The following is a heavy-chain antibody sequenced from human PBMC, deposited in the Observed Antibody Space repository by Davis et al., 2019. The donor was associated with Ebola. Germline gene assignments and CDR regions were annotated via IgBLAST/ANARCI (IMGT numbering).Heavy chain of an antibody. Sequence: PSETLSLTCDVYGGSFSGQFWSWIRQPPGKGLEWIGYIYYSGSTSYKPSLKSRVTKSLDTSKNQFSLNLYSVTAADTAVYYCARDLRYDSSSYDYYFYMDVWGKGTTVTVSS. V-gene: IGHV4-34*09. CDR1: GGSFSGQF. D-gene: IGHD3-22*01. CDR3: ARDLRYDSSSYDYYFYMDV. CDR2: IYYSGST. J-gene: IGHJ6*03.